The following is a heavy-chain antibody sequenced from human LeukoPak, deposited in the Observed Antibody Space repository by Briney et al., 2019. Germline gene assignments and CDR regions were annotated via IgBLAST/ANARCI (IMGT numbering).Heavy chain of an antibody. J-gene: IGHJ4*02. D-gene: IGHD3-3*02. CDR1: GGSVSSGSYY. CDR3: ARGIREEVGLGYFDY. V-gene: IGHV4-61*01. CDR2: IYYSGST. Sequence: SEPLSLTCTVSGGSVSSGSYYWSWIRQPPGKGLEWIGYIYYSGSTNYNPSLKSRVTISVDTSKNQFSLKLSSVTAADTAVYYCARGIREEVGLGYFDYWGQGTLVTVSS.